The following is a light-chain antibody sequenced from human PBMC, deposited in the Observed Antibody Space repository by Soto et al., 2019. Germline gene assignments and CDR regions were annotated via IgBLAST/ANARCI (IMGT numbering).Light chain of an antibody. J-gene: IGLJ3*02. CDR3: SSFAGSNNVV. CDR1: SSDVGSYDH. Sequence: QSALTQPPSASGSPGQSVTISCAGTSSDVGSYDHVSWYQQHPGKAPKLMIYDVTERPSGVPDRFSGSKSGNAASLTVSGLQTEDEAEYYCSSFAGSNNVVFGGGTKLTVL. V-gene: IGLV2-8*01. CDR2: DVT.